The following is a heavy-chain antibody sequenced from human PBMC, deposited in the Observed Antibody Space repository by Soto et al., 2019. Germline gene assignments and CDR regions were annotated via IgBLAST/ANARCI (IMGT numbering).Heavy chain of an antibody. Sequence: PSETLSLTCTVSGGSISSGDYYWSWIRQPPGKGLEWIGYIYYSGSTYYNPSLKSRVTISVDTSKNQFSLKLSSVTAADTAVYFCARVRDGYNQIHYWGQGILVTVSS. CDR3: ARVRDGYNQIHY. J-gene: IGHJ4*02. D-gene: IGHD5-12*01. V-gene: IGHV4-30-4*01. CDR2: IYYSGST. CDR1: GGSISSGDYY.